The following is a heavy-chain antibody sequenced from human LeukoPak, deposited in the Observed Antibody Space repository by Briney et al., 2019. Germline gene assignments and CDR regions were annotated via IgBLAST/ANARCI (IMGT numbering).Heavy chain of an antibody. CDR1: GFTFSSYG. CDR3: AKDLGYCSGGSCLPGFDY. V-gene: IGHV3-30*18. J-gene: IGHJ4*02. CDR2: ISYDGSNK. Sequence: PGRSLRLSCAASGFTFSSYGMHWVRQAPGKGLEWVAVISYDGSNKYYADSVKGRFTISRDNSKNTLYLQMNSLRAEDTAVYYCAKDLGYCSGGSCLPGFDYWGQGTLVTVSS. D-gene: IGHD2-15*01.